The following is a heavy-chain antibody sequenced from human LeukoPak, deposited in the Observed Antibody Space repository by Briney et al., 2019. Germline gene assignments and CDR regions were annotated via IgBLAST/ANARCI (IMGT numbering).Heavy chain of an antibody. CDR1: GYTFTCYG. CDR2: ISAYNGNT. Sequence: ASVKVSCKASGYTFTCYGISWVRQAPGQGLEWMGWISAYNGNTNYAQKLQGRVTMTTDTSTSTAYQELRSLRSDDTAVYYCARDYYYDSSGQHDYWGQGTLVTVSS. CDR3: ARDYYYDSSGQHDY. J-gene: IGHJ4*02. V-gene: IGHV1-18*01. D-gene: IGHD3-22*01.